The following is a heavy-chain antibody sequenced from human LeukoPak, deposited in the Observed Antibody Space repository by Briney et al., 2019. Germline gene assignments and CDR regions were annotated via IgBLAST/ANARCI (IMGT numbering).Heavy chain of an antibody. Sequence: GGSLRLSCAASGFTFSNYWMTWVRRAPGKGLEWVANMNLDGSEKYYVDPVKGRFIISRDNAKNSLYLQMNSLTVEDTAIYYCARDDGFSCYSYWGQGTLVTVSS. CDR3: ARDDGFSCYSY. CDR2: MNLDGSEK. V-gene: IGHV3-7*01. J-gene: IGHJ4*02. CDR1: GFTFSNYW. D-gene: IGHD3/OR15-3a*01.